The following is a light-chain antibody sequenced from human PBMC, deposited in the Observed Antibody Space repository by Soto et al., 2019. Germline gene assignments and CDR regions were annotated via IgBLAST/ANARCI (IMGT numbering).Light chain of an antibody. Sequence: QSVLTQPASVSGSPGQSITISCTGTSSDVGGYNYVSWYQQHPGKAPKLMIYEVSNRPSGVSNRFSGSKSGNTASLTISGLQAEDEADYYCSSYTSSSTLYVFGTGTTVTVL. J-gene: IGLJ1*01. V-gene: IGLV2-14*01. CDR2: EVS. CDR1: SSDVGGYNY. CDR3: SSYTSSSTLYV.